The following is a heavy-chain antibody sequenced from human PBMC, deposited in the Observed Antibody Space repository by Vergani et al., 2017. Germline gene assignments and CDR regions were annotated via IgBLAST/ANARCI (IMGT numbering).Heavy chain of an antibody. CDR2: INPNSGGT. Sequence: QVQLVQSGAEVKKPGSSVKVSCKASGYTFTGYYMHWVRQAPGQGLEWMGWINPNSGGTNYAQKFQGRVTMTRDTSSSTAYMELSRLRSDDTAVYYCARLGYYGSGSYYNQPFDYWGQGTLVTVSS. D-gene: IGHD3-10*01. CDR1: GYTFTGYY. J-gene: IGHJ4*02. V-gene: IGHV1-2*02. CDR3: ARLGYYGSGSYYNQPFDY.